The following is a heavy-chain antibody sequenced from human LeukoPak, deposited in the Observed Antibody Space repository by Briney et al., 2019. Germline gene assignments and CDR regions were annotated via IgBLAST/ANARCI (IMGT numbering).Heavy chain of an antibody. D-gene: IGHD1-26*01. V-gene: IGHV1-69*13. CDR3: AVSARRGVGYFDY. CDR2: IIPIFGTA. CDR1: GGTFSSYA. J-gene: IGHJ4*02. Sequence: SVKVSCTASGGTFSSYAISWVRQAPGQGLEWMGGIIPIFGTANYAQKFQGRVTITADESTSTAYMELSSLRSEDTAVYYCAVSARRGVGYFDYWGQGTLVTVSS.